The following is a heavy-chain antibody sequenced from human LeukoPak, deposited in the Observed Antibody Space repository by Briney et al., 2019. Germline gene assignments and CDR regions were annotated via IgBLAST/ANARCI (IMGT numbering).Heavy chain of an antibody. V-gene: IGHV1-69*13. Sequence: SVKVSCKASGGTFSSYAISWVRQAPGQGLEWMGGIIPIFGTANYAQKFQGRVTITADESTSTAYMELSSLRSEDTAVYYGARCESSSSSWGYYYMDVWGKGTTVTVSS. D-gene: IGHD6-6*01. CDR2: IIPIFGTA. CDR3: ARCESSSSSWGYYYMDV. J-gene: IGHJ6*03. CDR1: GGTFSSYA.